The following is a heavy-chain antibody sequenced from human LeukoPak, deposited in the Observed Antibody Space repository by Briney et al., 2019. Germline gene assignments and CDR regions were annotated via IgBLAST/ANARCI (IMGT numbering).Heavy chain of an antibody. V-gene: IGHV3-15*01. CDR3: TTLTVVTTSY. D-gene: IGHD4-17*01. Sequence: GESLRLSCAASGFTFRNAWMSWVRQAPGKGLEWVGRIKSKTDGGTTDYAAPVKGRFTISRDDSKSTLYLQMNSLKTEDTAVYYCTTLTVVTTSYWGQGTLVTVSS. J-gene: IGHJ4*02. CDR1: GFTFRNAW. CDR2: IKSKTDGGTT.